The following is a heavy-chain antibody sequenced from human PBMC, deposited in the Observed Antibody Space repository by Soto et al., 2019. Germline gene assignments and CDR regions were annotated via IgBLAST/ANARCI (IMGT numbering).Heavy chain of an antibody. Sequence: QVQLVQSGAEVKKPGASVKVSCKASGYTFTGYYMHWVRQAPGQGLEWMGWINPNSGGTNYAQKFQGRVTMTRDTSISTAYMELSRLRSDDTAVYYCARALDYDFWSGFDYFDYWGQGTLVTVSS. CDR1: GYTFTGYY. D-gene: IGHD3-3*01. CDR2: INPNSGGT. J-gene: IGHJ4*02. V-gene: IGHV1-2*02. CDR3: ARALDYDFWSGFDYFDY.